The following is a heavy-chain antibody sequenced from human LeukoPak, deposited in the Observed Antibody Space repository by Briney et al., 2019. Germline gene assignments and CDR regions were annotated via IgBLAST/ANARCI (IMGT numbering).Heavy chain of an antibody. CDR1: GYTFTSYY. V-gene: IGHV1-46*01. CDR3: ARDLSAVAAAGTSWFDP. Sequence: ASVKVSCKASGYTFTSYYMHWVRQAPGQGLEWMGIINPSGGSTSYAQKFQGRVTMTRDMSTSTVYMELRSLRSEDTAVYYCARDLSAVAAAGTSWFDPWGQGTLVTVSS. J-gene: IGHJ5*02. D-gene: IGHD6-13*01. CDR2: INPSGGST.